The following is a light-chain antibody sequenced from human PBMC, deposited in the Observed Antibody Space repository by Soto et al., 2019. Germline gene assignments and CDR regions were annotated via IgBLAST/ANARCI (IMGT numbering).Light chain of an antibody. V-gene: IGKV3-20*01. CDR3: HQYDNAPQT. Sequence: EIVLTPSPGTLSLSPGERATLCCRASQTLRRTYIAWYQQKPGQAPRVLIYGASKRATGIPDRFSGSGSGTDFSLTISRLEPEDFAVYYCHQYDNAPQTYGQGTKVDIK. J-gene: IGKJ2*01. CDR2: GAS. CDR1: QTLRRTY.